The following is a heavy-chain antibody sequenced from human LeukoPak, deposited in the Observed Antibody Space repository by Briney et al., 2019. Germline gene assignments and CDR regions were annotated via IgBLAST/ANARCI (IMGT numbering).Heavy chain of an antibody. Sequence: GGSLRLSCAASGFTFSSYWMHWVRQAPGKGLVWVSRINTDGSSTSYADSVKGRFTISRDNAKNTLYLQMNSLRAEDTAVYYCAKESGYPYYFDYWGQGTLVTVSS. D-gene: IGHD5-12*01. V-gene: IGHV3-74*01. CDR3: AKESGYPYYFDY. CDR1: GFTFSSYW. CDR2: INTDGSST. J-gene: IGHJ4*02.